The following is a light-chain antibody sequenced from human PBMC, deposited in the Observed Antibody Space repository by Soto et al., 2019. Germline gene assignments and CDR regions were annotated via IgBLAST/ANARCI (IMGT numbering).Light chain of an antibody. Sequence: EVGLTQSPFTLSLSPGGRATRSFMASQSVSSYLAWYQQKPGQAPRLLIYDVSNRATGIPARFSGSGSGTDFTLTISSLEPEDFAVYYCQQRSKWPLTFGGGTVVDI. CDR2: DVS. J-gene: IGKJ4*01. CDR1: QSVSSY. CDR3: QQRSKWPLT. V-gene: IGKV3-11*01.